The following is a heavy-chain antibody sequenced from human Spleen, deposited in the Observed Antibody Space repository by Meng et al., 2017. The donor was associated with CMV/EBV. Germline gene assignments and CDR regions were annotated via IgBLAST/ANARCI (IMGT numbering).Heavy chain of an antibody. D-gene: IGHD3-22*01. J-gene: IGHJ2*01. V-gene: IGHV1-18*01. CDR1: SDC. CDR3: ARGAGSSGYYSPNWYFDL. CDR2: ITAYNGIT. Sequence: SDCLVWVRQAPGQGLEWMGWITAYNGITNFAQKFQGRVTMTTDTSTSTAYMDLTSLRSDDTAVYYCARGAGSSGYYSPNWYFDLWGRGTLVTVSS.